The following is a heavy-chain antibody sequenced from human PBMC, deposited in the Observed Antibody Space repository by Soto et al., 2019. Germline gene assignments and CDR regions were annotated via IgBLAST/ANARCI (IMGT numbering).Heavy chain of an antibody. CDR3: ARDLYYDSSGYAGHAFDI. J-gene: IGHJ3*02. CDR2: INHSGST. V-gene: IGHV4-34*01. Sequence: KPSETLSLTCAVYGGSFSGYYWSWIRQPPGKGLEWIGEINHSGSTNYNPSLKSRVTISVDTSKNQFSLKLSSVTAADTAVYYCARDLYYDSSGYAGHAFDIWGQGTMVTVSS. D-gene: IGHD3-22*01. CDR1: GGSFSGYY.